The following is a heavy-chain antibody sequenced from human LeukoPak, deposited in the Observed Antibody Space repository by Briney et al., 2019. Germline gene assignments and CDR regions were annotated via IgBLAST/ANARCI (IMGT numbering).Heavy chain of an antibody. CDR1: GYTFTNYA. D-gene: IGHD6-6*01. Sequence: ASAKVSCKASGYTFTNYAIHWVRQAPGQRLEWMGWINGGSGNTKYSQNFQGRVTITRDTSASTAYMGLSSLRSEDTAVYYCARASVSSSFVYWESAYFDFWGQGTLVTVSS. CDR2: INGGSGNT. J-gene: IGHJ4*02. V-gene: IGHV1-3*01. CDR3: ARASVSSSFVYWESAYFDF.